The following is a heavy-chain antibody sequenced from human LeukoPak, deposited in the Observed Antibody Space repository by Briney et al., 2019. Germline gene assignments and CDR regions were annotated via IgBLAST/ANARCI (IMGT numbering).Heavy chain of an antibody. CDR2: IYYSGST. CDR3: ARWVPYLGVLDY. Sequence: SETLSLTCTVSGGSISSYYWSWIRQPPGKGLEWIGYIYYSGSTNYNPSLKSRVTISVDTSKNQFSLKLSSVTAADTAVYYCARWVPYLGVLDYWGQGTLVTVSS. CDR1: GGSISSYY. D-gene: IGHD3-10*01. V-gene: IGHV4-59*01. J-gene: IGHJ4*02.